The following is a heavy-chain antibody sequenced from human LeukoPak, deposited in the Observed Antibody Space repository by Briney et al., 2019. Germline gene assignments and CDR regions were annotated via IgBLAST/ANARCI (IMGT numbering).Heavy chain of an antibody. CDR2: IWYDGSNK. Sequence: SGGSLRLSCAASGFTFSSYGMHWVRQAPGKGLEWVAVIWYDGSNKYYADSVKGRFTISRDNSKNTLYLQMNSLRAEDTAVYYCARDAFRDYYDSSGPDYWGQGTLVTVSS. J-gene: IGHJ4*02. D-gene: IGHD3-22*01. V-gene: IGHV3-33*01. CDR1: GFTFSSYG. CDR3: ARDAFRDYYDSSGPDY.